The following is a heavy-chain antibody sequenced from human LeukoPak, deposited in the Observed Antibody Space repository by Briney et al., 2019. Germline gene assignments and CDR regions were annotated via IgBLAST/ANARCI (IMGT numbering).Heavy chain of an antibody. CDR1: GGSISSYY. D-gene: IGHD3-10*01. CDR2: IYYSGST. J-gene: IGHJ3*02. V-gene: IGHV4-59*01. Sequence: RPSETLSLTCTVSGGSISSYYWSWIRQPPGKGLEWIGYIYYSGSTNYNPSLKSRVTISVDTSKNQFSLKLSSVTAADTAVYYCARGSGASDAFDIWGQGTMVTVSS. CDR3: ARGSGASDAFDI.